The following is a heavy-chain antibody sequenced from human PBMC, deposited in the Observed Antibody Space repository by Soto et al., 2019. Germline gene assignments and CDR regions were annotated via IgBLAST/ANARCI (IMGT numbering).Heavy chain of an antibody. D-gene: IGHD5-12*01. CDR3: TTEWLLDAFDI. J-gene: IGHJ3*02. CDR1: GFTFSNAW. V-gene: IGHV3-15*01. CDR2: IKSKTDGGTT. Sequence: PGGSLRLSXAASGFTFSNAWMSWVRQAPGKGLEWVGRIKSKTDGGTTDYAAPVKGRFTISRDDSKNTLYLQMNSLKTEDTAVYYCTTEWLLDAFDIWGQGTMVTVSS.